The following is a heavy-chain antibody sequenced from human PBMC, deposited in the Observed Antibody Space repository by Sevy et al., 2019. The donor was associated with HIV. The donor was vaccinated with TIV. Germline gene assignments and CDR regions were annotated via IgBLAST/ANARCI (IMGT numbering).Heavy chain of an antibody. D-gene: IGHD4-17*01. J-gene: IGHJ4*02. CDR1: GFTLSTHV. CDR2: ISYDESTQ. V-gene: IGHV3-30*18. Sequence: GGSLRLSCEVSGFTLSTHVMYWVRQAPGKGLEWVAGISYDESTQYYGDSVKGRFTVSRDNSKNTLFLQMHSLRPEDTAVYYCAKDPRPYGDNVVGFDFWGQGTLVTVSS. CDR3: AKDPRPYGDNVVGFDF.